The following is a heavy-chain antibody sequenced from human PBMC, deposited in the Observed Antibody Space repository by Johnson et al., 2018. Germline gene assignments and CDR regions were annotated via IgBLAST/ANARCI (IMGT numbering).Heavy chain of an antibody. D-gene: IGHD3-3*01. Sequence: EVQLVQSGGGLVQPGGSLRLSCAASGFTFSSYWMSWVRQAPGKGLEWVANIKQDGSEKYYVDSVKGRFTISRDNAKNSLYLQMNSLRAEDTAVYYCARFLEYYAAYYYYGMDVWGQGTTVTVSS. CDR3: ARFLEYYAAYYYYGMDV. V-gene: IGHV3-7*01. CDR1: GFTFSSYW. CDR2: IKQDGSEK. J-gene: IGHJ6*02.